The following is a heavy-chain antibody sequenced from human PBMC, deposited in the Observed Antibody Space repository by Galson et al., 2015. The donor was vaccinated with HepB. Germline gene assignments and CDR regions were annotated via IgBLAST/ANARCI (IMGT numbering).Heavy chain of an antibody. CDR1: GGSISSGGYY. CDR2: IYYSGST. V-gene: IGHV4-31*03. J-gene: IGHJ4*02. CDR3: ARAPYPKYYFDY. Sequence: TLSLTCTVSGGSISSGGYYWSWIRQHPGKGLEWIGYIYYSGSTYYNPSLKSRVTISVDTSKNQFSLKLSSVTAADTAVYYCARAPYPKYYFDYWGQGTLVTVSS. D-gene: IGHD2-2*02.